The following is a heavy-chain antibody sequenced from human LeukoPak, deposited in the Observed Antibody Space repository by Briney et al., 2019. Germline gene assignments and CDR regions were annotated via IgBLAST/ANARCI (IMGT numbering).Heavy chain of an antibody. V-gene: IGHV3-21*01. CDR3: AEDYYDSSGYPRNNWFDP. D-gene: IGHD3-22*01. J-gene: IGHJ5*02. CDR1: GITFNSYT. Sequence: GGSLRLSCAASGITFNSYTMNWVRQAPGKGLEWVSSISSSSSYIYYAASVKGRFTISRDNSKNTLYLQMNSLRAEDTAVYYCAEDYYDSSGYPRNNWFDPWGQGTLVTVSS. CDR2: ISSSSSYI.